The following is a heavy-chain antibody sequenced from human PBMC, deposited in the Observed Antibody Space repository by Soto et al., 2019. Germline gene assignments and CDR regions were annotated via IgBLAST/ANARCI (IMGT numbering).Heavy chain of an antibody. V-gene: IGHV3-30-3*01. CDR1: GFTFSSYA. CDR2: ISYDGSNK. Sequence: EGSCRLCCPASGFTFSSYAMHGGRQAPGKGLEWVAVISYDGSNKYYADSVKGRFTISSDNSKNPLYVQMNSLRAEDTAVYYWARDTPMFWGYIGQTDVHDISAQGSM. J-gene: IGHJ3*02. D-gene: IGHD5-12*01. CDR3: ARDTPMFWGYIGQTDVHDI.